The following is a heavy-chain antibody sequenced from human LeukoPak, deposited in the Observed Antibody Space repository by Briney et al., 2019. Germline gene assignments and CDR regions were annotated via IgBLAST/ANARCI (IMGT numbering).Heavy chain of an antibody. V-gene: IGHV1-24*01. J-gene: IGHJ4*02. Sequence: GASVKVSCKVSGYTLTELSMHWVRQAPGKGLEWMGGFDPEDGETIYAQKFQGRVTMTEDTSTDTAYMELSSLRSEDTAVYYCARVAPIAAAGPLRSTYFDYWGQGTLVTVSS. D-gene: IGHD6-13*01. CDR2: FDPEDGET. CDR1: GYTLTELS. CDR3: ARVAPIAAAGPLRSTYFDY.